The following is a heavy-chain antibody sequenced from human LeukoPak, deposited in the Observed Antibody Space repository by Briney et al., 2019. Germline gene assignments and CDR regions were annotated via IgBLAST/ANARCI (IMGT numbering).Heavy chain of an antibody. Sequence: GGSLRLSCAASGFSFDDYAMHWVRQVPGKGLEWVSGINWNSGSIGHADSVKGRFTISRDNAKNSLYLQMNSLRAEDTALYHCARDGYNSYYYMDVWGKGTTVTVSS. CDR1: GFSFDDYA. CDR3: ARDGYNSYYYMDV. D-gene: IGHD5-24*01. J-gene: IGHJ6*03. CDR2: INWNSGSI. V-gene: IGHV3-9*01.